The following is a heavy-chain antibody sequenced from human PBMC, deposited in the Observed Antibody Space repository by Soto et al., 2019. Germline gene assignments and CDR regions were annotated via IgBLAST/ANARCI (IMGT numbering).Heavy chain of an antibody. V-gene: IGHV3-33*01. CDR2: IWYDGSNK. D-gene: IGHD3-10*01. CDR3: ARDLGMVRGATSGY. Sequence: ESGGGVVQPGRSLRLSCAASGFTFSSYGMHWVRQAPGKGLEWVAVIWYDGSNKYYADSVKGRFTISRDNSKNTLYLQMNSLRAEDTAVYYCARDLGMVRGATSGYWGQGTLVTVSS. J-gene: IGHJ4*02. CDR1: GFTFSSYG.